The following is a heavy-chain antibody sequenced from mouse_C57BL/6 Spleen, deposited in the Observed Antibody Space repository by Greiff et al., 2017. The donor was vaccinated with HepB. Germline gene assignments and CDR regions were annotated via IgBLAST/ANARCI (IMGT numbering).Heavy chain of an antibody. Sequence: QVQLQQPGAELVKPGASVKLSCKASGYTFTSYWMQWVKQRPGQGLEWIGEIDPSDSYTNYNQKFKGKATLTVDTSSSTAYMQLSSLTSEDSAVYYCARSGRRKGFDYGGQGTTRTVSS. CDR3: ARSGRRKGFDY. CDR1: GYTFTSYW. D-gene: IGHD3-2*02. V-gene: IGHV1-50*01. CDR2: IDPSDSYT. J-gene: IGHJ2*01.